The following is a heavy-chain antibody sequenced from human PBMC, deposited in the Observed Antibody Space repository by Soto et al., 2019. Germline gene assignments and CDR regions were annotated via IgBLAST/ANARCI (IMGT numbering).Heavy chain of an antibody. D-gene: IGHD5-12*01. CDR1: GGSFSGYY. V-gene: IGHV4-34*01. CDR3: AREGGGYSGYDRPLDY. Sequence: SETLSLTCAVYGGSFSGYYWSWIRQPPGKGLEWIGEINHSGSTNYNPSLKSRVTISVDTSKNQFSLKLSSVTAADTAVYYCAREGGGYSGYDRPLDYWGQGTLVTVSS. CDR2: INHSGST. J-gene: IGHJ4*02.